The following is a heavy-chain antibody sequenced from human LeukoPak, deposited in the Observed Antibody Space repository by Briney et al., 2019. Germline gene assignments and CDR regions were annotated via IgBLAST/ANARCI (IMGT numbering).Heavy chain of an antibody. V-gene: IGHV3-30*18. CDR2: ISYDGSNK. Sequence: GGSLRLSCAASGFTFSSYGMHWVRQAPGKGLEWVAVISYDGSNKYYADSVKGRFTISRDNSKNTLYLQMNSLRAEDTAVYYCAKDPMEGPRIAAAGYNWFDPWGQGTLVTVSS. CDR3: AKDPMEGPRIAAAGYNWFDP. CDR1: GFTFSSYG. D-gene: IGHD6-13*01. J-gene: IGHJ5*02.